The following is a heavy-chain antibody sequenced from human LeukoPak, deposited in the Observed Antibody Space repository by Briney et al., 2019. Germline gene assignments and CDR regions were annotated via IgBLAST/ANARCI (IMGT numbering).Heavy chain of an antibody. CDR3: ARVRAQREDCSGGTCYVDY. V-gene: IGHV3-21*01. CDR2: ISSSSSHI. J-gene: IGHJ4*02. CDR1: GFTFSSYS. D-gene: IGHD2-15*01. Sequence: GGSLRLSCAASGFTFSSYSMSWVRQAPGKGLEWVSSISSSSSHIYYADSVRGRFTISRDNAKSSLYLQMNSLRAEDTAVYYCARVRAQREDCSGGTCYVDYWGQGTLVTVSS.